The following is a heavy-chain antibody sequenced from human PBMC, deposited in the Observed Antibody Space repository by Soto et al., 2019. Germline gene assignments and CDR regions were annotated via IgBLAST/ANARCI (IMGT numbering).Heavy chain of an antibody. CDR1: GFTFSSYD. CDR3: AKGDFSGVRCYRVFDY. D-gene: IGHD2-15*01. V-gene: IGHV3-23*01. Sequence: EVQVLESGGGLVQPGGSLRLSCAASGFTFSSYDMSWVRQAPGKGLEWVSGVSASGSITSYADSAKGRFTISRDNAKNFVFLKMSSLRPEDTAVYFWAKGDFSGVRCYRVFDYWGQGTLVTVSS. CDR2: VSASGSIT. J-gene: IGHJ4*02.